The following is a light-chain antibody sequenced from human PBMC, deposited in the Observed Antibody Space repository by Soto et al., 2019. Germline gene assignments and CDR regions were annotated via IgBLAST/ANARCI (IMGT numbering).Light chain of an antibody. V-gene: IGLV2-14*01. J-gene: IGLJ2*01. CDR2: EVS. CDR3: SSYTSSSTLV. Sequence: QSALTQPASVSGSPGQSITISCTGTSSDVGGYNYVSWYQQHPGKAPKLMIYEVSNRPSGVSDRFSGSKSGNTASLTISGLQAEDEADYSCSSYTSSSTLVFVGGTKLTVL. CDR1: SSDVGGYNY.